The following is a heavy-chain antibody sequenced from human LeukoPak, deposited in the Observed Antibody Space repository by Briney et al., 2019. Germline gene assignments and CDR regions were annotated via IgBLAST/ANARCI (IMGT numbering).Heavy chain of an antibody. Sequence: GGSLRLSCAASGFTFDDYAMHWVRQAPGKGLEWVSGISWNSGSIGYADSVKGRFTISRDNAKNSLYLQMNSLRAEDTALYYCAKSKVFNYGDHGGFDYWGQGTLVTVSS. D-gene: IGHD4-17*01. CDR2: ISWNSGSI. CDR1: GFTFDDYA. V-gene: IGHV3-9*01. J-gene: IGHJ4*02. CDR3: AKSKVFNYGDHGGFDY.